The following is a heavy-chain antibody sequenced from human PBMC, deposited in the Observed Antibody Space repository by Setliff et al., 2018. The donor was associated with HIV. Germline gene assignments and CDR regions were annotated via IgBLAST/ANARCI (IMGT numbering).Heavy chain of an antibody. V-gene: IGHV4-34*01. CDR3: ARDGRQWLIWYFDL. D-gene: IGHD6-19*01. J-gene: IGHJ2*01. Sequence: SETLSLTCAVYGGSFSGYYWSWIRQPPGKGLEWIGEINHSGSTNYNPSLKSRVTISVDTSKNQFSLKLSSVTAADTAVYYCARDGRQWLIWYFDLWAVAPWSPSPQ. CDR1: GGSFSGYY. CDR2: INHSGST.